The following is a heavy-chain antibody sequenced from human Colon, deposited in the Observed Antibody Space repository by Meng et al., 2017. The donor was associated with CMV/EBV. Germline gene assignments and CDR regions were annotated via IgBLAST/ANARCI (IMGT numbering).Heavy chain of an antibody. D-gene: IGHD3-10*01. Sequence: GGSLRLSCAASEFIFDDYDMHWVRQAPGKGLEWVSYISENGRTTYYADSVKGRFTISRDNAQKSLYLQMSGLRAEDTALYYCARALSGDGMDVWGQGTTVTVSS. CDR3: ARALSGDGMDV. CDR2: ISENGRTT. CDR1: EFIFDDYD. V-gene: IGHV3-11*01. J-gene: IGHJ6*02.